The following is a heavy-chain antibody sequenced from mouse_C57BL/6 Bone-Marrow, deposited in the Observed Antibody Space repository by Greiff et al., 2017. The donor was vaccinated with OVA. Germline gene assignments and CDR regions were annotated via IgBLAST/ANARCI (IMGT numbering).Heavy chain of an antibody. Sequence: EVKLVESGGDLVKPGGSLKLSCAASGFTFSSYGMSWVSQTPDKRLEWVATISSGGSYTYYPDSVKGRFTISRDNAKNTLYLQMSSLKSEDTAMYYCARHGDYGSFFDYWGQGTTLTVSS. CDR3: ARHGDYGSFFDY. D-gene: IGHD1-1*01. CDR1: GFTFSSYG. V-gene: IGHV5-6*02. CDR2: ISSGGSYT. J-gene: IGHJ2*01.